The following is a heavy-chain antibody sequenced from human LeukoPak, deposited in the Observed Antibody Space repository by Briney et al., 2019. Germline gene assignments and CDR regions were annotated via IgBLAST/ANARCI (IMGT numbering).Heavy chain of an antibody. Sequence: MAGGSLRLSCAASGFTFRSYWMSWVRQAPGKGLEWVGRIKSKTAGGITDYAAPVKGRFTISRDDSENTLYLKMNSVKTEDIGVYYCTAGGSGTGPLDYWGQGTLVTVSS. V-gene: IGHV3-15*05. CDR1: GFTFRSYW. CDR2: IKSKTAGGIT. J-gene: IGHJ4*02. CDR3: TAGGSGTGPLDY. D-gene: IGHD6-13*01.